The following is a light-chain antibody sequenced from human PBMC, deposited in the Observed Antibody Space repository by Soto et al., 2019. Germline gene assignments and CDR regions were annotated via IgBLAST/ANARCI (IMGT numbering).Light chain of an antibody. CDR2: AAS. Sequence: EIVLMQSPGTLSLSPGERATLSCRASQSISSTYLAWYRQKPGQAPSLLIYAASSRATGIPDRFSGSGSGTDFTLTISRLEPEDFAVYYCQQYYASSWTFGQGTKVDIK. V-gene: IGKV3-20*01. CDR1: QSISSTY. CDR3: QQYYASSWT. J-gene: IGKJ1*01.